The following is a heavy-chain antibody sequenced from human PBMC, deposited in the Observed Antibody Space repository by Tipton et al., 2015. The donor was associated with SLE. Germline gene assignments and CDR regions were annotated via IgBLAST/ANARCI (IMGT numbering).Heavy chain of an antibody. J-gene: IGHJ5*01. V-gene: IGHV4-59*11. CDR3: AQTVTRGWFDP. CDR1: GGSISSHY. Sequence: TLSLTCTVSGGSISSHYWSWIRQPPGKGLEWIGYIFYNGNTNYNPSLKSRVTISVDTSKNQFSLKLSSVTAADTAVYYCAQTVTRGWFDPWGQGTTVTVSS. CDR2: IFYNGNT. D-gene: IGHD4-11*01.